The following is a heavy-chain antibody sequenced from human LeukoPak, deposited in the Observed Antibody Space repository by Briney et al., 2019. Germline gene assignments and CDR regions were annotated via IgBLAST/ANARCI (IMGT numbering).Heavy chain of an antibody. CDR2: IYYSGST. V-gene: IGHV4-31*03. Sequence: SETLSLTCTVSGGSISSGGYYWSWIRQHPGKGLEWIGYIYYSGSTYYNPSLKSRVTISVDTSKNQFSLKLSSVTAADTAVYYCARGDFDWLFPPIDYWGQGTLVTVSS. J-gene: IGHJ4*02. D-gene: IGHD3-9*01. CDR1: GGSISSGGYY. CDR3: ARGDFDWLFPPIDY.